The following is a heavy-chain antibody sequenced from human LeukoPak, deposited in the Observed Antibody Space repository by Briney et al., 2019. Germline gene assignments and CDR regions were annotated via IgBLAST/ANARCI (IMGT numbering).Heavy chain of an antibody. J-gene: IGHJ6*02. CDR3: ARDPTIAVADYYYGMDV. V-gene: IGHV1-69*04. D-gene: IGHD6-19*01. Sequence: ASVTVSFKASGGTFSIYAISWVRQAPGQGLEWMGRIIPILGIANYAQKFQGRVTITADKSTSTAYMELSSLRSEDTAVYYCARDPTIAVADYYYGMDVWGQGTTVTVSS. CDR1: GGTFSIYA. CDR2: IIPILGIA.